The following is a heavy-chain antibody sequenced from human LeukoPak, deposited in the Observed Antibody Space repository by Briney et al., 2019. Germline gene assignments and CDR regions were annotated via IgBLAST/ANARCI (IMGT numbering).Heavy chain of an antibody. CDR3: ASRRIYDFWSGYYQGMDV. CDR1: GGSFSGYY. J-gene: IGHJ6*04. Sequence: SETLSLTCAVYGGSFSGYYWSWIRQPPGKGLEWIGEINHSGGTNYNPSLKSRVTISVDTSKNQFSLKLSSVTAADTAVYYCASRRIYDFWSGYYQGMDVWGKGTTVTVSS. CDR2: INHSGGT. D-gene: IGHD3-3*01. V-gene: IGHV4-34*01.